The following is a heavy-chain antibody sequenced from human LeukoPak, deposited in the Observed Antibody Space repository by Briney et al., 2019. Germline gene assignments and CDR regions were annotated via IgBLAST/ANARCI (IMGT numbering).Heavy chain of an antibody. J-gene: IGHJ6*03. CDR2: ISSSSSYI. Sequence: GGSLRLSCAASRFTFSSYSMNWVRQAPGKGLEWVSSISSSSSYIYYADSVKGRFTISRDNAKNSLYLQMNSLRAEDTAVYYCARAYSERYGLGYYYMDLWGKGTTVTVSS. V-gene: IGHV3-21*01. D-gene: IGHD1-26*01. CDR1: RFTFSSYS. CDR3: ARAYSERYGLGYYYMDL.